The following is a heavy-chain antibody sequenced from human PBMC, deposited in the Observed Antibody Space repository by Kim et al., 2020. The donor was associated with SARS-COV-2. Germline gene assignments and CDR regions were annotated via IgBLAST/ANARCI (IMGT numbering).Heavy chain of an antibody. D-gene: IGHD4-17*01. CDR1: GFTFSSYG. V-gene: IGHV3-30*18. Sequence: GGSLRLSCAASGFTFSSYGMHWVRQAPGKGLEWVAVISYDGSNKYYADSVKGRFTISRDNSKNTLYLQMNSLRAEDTAVYYCAKDVGRLRGFPLGLFDIWGQGTMVTVSS. CDR2: ISYDGSNK. J-gene: IGHJ3*02. CDR3: AKDVGRLRGFPLGLFDI.